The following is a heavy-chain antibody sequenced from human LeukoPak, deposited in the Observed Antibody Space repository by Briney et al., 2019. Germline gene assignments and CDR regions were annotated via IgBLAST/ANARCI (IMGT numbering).Heavy chain of an antibody. V-gene: IGHV1-69*05. Sequence: ASVKVSCKASGGTFSSYAISWVRQAPGQGLEWMGGIIPIFGTANYAQKFQGRVTITRDESTSTAYMELSSLRSEDTAVYYCARDRAGRFGVVQFDYWGQGTLVTVSS. CDR1: GGTFSSYA. CDR2: IIPIFGTA. D-gene: IGHD3-3*01. J-gene: IGHJ4*02. CDR3: ARDRAGRFGVVQFDY.